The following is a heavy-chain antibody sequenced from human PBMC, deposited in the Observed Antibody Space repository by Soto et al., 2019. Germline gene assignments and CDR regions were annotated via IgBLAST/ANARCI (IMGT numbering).Heavy chain of an antibody. Sequence: QAHLMQSGAEVKKPGSSVKVSCKASGGTFSGYAISWVRQRPGRGLEWMGGIIPIFGITTYAEKFQGRITLAADESTGTAFMDLRSLISEDTAVYYCARDPRSITGTTSSEDFRLWGPGTLVSVSS. CDR3: ARDPRSITGTTSSEDFRL. CDR2: IIPIFGIT. V-gene: IGHV1-69*01. CDR1: GGTFSGYA. J-gene: IGHJ1*01. D-gene: IGHD1-20*01.